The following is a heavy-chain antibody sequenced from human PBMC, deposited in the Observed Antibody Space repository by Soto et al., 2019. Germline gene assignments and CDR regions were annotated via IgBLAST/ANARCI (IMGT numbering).Heavy chain of an antibody. J-gene: IGHJ3*02. Sequence: GGSLRLSCAASGFTFSSHGMHWVRQAPGKGLEWVAVIWYDGSDKFYADSVKGRFTISRDNFKNTLFLQMNSLRAEDTAVYYCARGPPAVVVAADACDIWGQGTMVTVSS. D-gene: IGHD2-15*01. CDR2: IWYDGSDK. CDR3: ARGPPAVVVAADACDI. V-gene: IGHV3-33*01. CDR1: GFTFSSHG.